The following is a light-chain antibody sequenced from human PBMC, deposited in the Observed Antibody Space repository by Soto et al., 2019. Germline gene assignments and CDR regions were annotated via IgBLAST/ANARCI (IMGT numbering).Light chain of an antibody. CDR1: SSDIGGYDY. CDR3: TSYASGSSHVV. J-gene: IGLJ2*01. V-gene: IGLV2-14*01. Sequence: QSVLTQPASVSGSPGQSITLSCTGTSSDIGGYDYVSWYQRHPGKAPKLIIYDVNNRPSGVSNRFSGSKSGNTASLTISGLQAKDEADYYCTSYASGSSHVVFGGGTKLTVL. CDR2: DVN.